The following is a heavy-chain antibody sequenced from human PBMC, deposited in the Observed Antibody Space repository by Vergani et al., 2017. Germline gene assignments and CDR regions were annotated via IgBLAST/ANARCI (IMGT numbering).Heavy chain of an antibody. D-gene: IGHD3-10*01. CDR3: ARQYGSWSYYHIWSPLNSPFDY. J-gene: IGHJ4*02. CDR2: IYPGDSDT. Sequence: EVQLVQSGAEVKKPGESLKISCKGSGYSFTSYWIGWVRQMPGKGLEWMGIIYPGDSDTRYSPSFQGQVTISADKSISTAYLQWSSLKASDTAMYYCARQYGSWSYYHIWSPLNSPFDYWGQGTLVTVSS. V-gene: IGHV5-51*01. CDR1: GYSFTSYW.